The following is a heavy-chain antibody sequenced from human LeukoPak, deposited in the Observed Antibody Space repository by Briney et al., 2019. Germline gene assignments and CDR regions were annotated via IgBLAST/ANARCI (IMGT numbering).Heavy chain of an antibody. D-gene: IGHD2-21*02. V-gene: IGHV3-11*06. J-gene: IGHJ4*02. CDR2: ISNSSSYT. CDR1: GFTFSDYY. Sequence: GGSLRLSCAASGFTFSDYYMSWIRQAPGKGLEWVSYISNSSSYTNYADSVKGRFTISRDNAKNSLYLQMNSLRAEDTAVYYCARANIVVVTAIQKSCYFDYWGQGTLVTVSS. CDR3: ARANIVVVTAIQKSCYFDY.